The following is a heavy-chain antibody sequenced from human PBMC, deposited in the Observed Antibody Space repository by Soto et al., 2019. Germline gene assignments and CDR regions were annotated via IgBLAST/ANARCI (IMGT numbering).Heavy chain of an antibody. Sequence: SETLSLTCAFYGGSFSGYYWSWIRQPPGKGLEWIGEINHSGSTNYNPSLKSRVTISVDTSKNQFSLKLSSVTAADTAVYYCARGLPYYYGSGSYYRTHTHFDYWGQGTLVTVSS. CDR1: GGSFSGYY. CDR3: ARGLPYYYGSGSYYRTHTHFDY. V-gene: IGHV4-34*01. D-gene: IGHD3-10*01. CDR2: INHSGST. J-gene: IGHJ4*02.